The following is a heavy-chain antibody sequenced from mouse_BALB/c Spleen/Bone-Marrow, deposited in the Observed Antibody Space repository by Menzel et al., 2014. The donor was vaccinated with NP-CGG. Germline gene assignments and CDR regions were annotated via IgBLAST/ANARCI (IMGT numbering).Heavy chain of an antibody. Sequence: LQQSGSELVRPGASVKLSCKASGYTFTSYWMHWVKQGHGQGLEWIGNINPGGGTTNYDGKFKSKGTLTVDTSSSTAYMHLSSLTSEDSAVYYCTRGYYYGSNFVGFAYWGQGTLVTVSA. CDR3: TRGYYYGSNFVGFAY. V-gene: IGHV1S22*01. CDR1: GYTFTSYW. CDR2: INPGGGTT. D-gene: IGHD1-1*01. J-gene: IGHJ3*01.